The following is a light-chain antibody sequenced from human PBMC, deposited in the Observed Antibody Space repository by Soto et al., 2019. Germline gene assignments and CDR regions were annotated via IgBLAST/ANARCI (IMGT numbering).Light chain of an antibody. CDR3: CSYAGSSYV. J-gene: IGLJ1*01. CDR1: SSDVGSYNL. V-gene: IGLV2-23*01. Sequence: LNHVVSVKRVDREGRSITKTGTSSDVGSYNLVSWYQQHPGKAPKLMIYEGSKRPSGVSNRFSGSKSGNTASLTISGLQAEDEADYYCCSYAGSSYVFGTGTKVTVL. CDR2: EGS.